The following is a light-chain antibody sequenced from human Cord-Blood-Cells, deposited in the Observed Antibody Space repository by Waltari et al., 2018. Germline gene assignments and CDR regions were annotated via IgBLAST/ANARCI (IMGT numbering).Light chain of an antibody. CDR1: QSISSY. CDR3: QQSYNTPYT. CDR2: AAS. Sequence: DIKMTQSPSSMYASVGARVTITCRASQSISSYLNWYQQKPGKAPRLLIYAASSLQTGVPARFSGSGSGTDFTLTISSLEPEDFATYYCQQSYNTPYTFGQGTKLEIK. V-gene: IGKV1-39*01. J-gene: IGKJ2*01.